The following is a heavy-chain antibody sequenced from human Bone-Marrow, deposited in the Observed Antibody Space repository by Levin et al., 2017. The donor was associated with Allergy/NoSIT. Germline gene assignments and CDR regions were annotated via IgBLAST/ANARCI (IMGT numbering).Heavy chain of an antibody. CDR2: ISSSSSTI. Sequence: GGSLRLSCAASGFTFSSYSMNWVRQAPGKGLEWVSYISSSSSTIYYADSVKGRFTISRDNAKNSLYLQMNSLRAEDTAVYYCARMGGSGGSCPLGLGYWGQGTLVTVSS. J-gene: IGHJ4*02. D-gene: IGHD2-15*01. CDR1: GFTFSSYS. CDR3: ARMGGSGGSCPLGLGY. V-gene: IGHV3-48*01.